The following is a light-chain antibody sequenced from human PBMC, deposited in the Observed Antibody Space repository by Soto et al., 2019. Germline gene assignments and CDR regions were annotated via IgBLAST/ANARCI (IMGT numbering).Light chain of an antibody. CDR3: LQHNSYPRT. CDR1: KQMRNY. V-gene: IGKV1-17*01. J-gene: IGKJ1*01. CDR2: AAS. Sequence: DIQLTPPPSSLSASVGDRVTITCRASKQMRNYLGWYQKKPGKAPKRLIYAASTLQSGVPSRFSGSGSGTEFTLTISSLQPEDFATYYCLQHNSYPRTFGQGTKVDIK.